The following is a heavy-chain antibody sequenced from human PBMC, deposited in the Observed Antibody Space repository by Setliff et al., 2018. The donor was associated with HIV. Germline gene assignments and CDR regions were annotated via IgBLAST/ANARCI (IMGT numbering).Heavy chain of an antibody. CDR1: GYTFTSYA. Sequence: EASVKVSCKASGYTFTSYAMNWVRQAPGQGLEWMGWINTNTGNPTYAQGFTGRFVFSLDTSVSTAYLQISSLKAEDTAVYYCASGGYCSSTSCYTGIDYWGQGTLVTVSS. CDR3: ASGGYCSSTSCYTGIDY. CDR2: INTNTGNP. V-gene: IGHV7-4-1*02. D-gene: IGHD2-2*02. J-gene: IGHJ4*02.